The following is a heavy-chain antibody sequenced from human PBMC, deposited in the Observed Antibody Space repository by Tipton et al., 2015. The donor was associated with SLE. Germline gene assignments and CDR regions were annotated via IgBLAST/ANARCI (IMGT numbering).Heavy chain of an antibody. J-gene: IGHJ5*02. D-gene: IGHD5-12*01. CDR3: ARDRIGGVATIHWFDP. V-gene: IGHV4-39*07. CDR2: IYYSGST. CDR1: GGSISSSSYY. Sequence: TLSLTCTVSGGSISSSSYYWGWIRQPPGKGLEWIGSIYYSGSTYYNPPLKSRVTISVDTSKNQFSLKLSSVTAADTAVYYCARDRIGGVATIHWFDPWGQGTLVTVSS.